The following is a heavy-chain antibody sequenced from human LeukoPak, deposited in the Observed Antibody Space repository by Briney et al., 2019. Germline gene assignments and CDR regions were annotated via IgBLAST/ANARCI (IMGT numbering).Heavy chain of an antibody. Sequence: PGGSLRLSCAASGFTFSSYAMHWVRQAPGKGLEWVAVISYDGSNKYYADSVKGRFTISRDNSKNTLYLQMNSLRAEDTAVYYCARDLLNKWEVRTHTHSDGYYYYGMDVWGQGTTVTVSS. CDR2: ISYDGSNK. D-gene: IGHD1-26*01. CDR1: GFTFSSYA. V-gene: IGHV3-30-3*01. J-gene: IGHJ6*02. CDR3: ARDLLNKWEVRTHTHSDGYYYYGMDV.